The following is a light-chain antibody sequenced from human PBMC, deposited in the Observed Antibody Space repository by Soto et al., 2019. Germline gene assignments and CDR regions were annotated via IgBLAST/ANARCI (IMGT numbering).Light chain of an antibody. J-gene: IGKJ5*01. Sequence: DIQMTQSPSSLSASVGDRVTITCRASQSISSYLNWYQQKPGKAPKLLIYAASSLQSGVPARFSGSGSGTDFTLTIRSLQPEDFATYYCQQSYDTLSLTFGQGTRLEIK. CDR1: QSISSY. V-gene: IGKV1-39*01. CDR3: QQSYDTLSLT. CDR2: AAS.